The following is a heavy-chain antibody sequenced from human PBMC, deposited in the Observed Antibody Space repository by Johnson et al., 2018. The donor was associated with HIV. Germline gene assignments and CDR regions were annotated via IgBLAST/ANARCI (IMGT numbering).Heavy chain of an antibody. CDR3: ARGIPTLPLTGTRGFDI. Sequence: VQLVESGGGLVQPGGSLRLSCAASGFTFSSYDMHWVRQATGKGLEWVSAIGTAGDTYYPGSVKGRFTISRDNSNNTLYLQMGSLRAEDMAVYYCARGIPTLPLTGTRGFDIWGQGTMVTVSS. CDR2: IGTAGDT. D-gene: IGHD1-20*01. V-gene: IGHV3-13*01. CDR1: GFTFSSYD. J-gene: IGHJ3*02.